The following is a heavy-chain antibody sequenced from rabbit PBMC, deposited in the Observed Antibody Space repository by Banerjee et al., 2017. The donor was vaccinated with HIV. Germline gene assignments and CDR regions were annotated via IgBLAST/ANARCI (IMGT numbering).Heavy chain of an antibody. CDR3: ARDLAGVIGWNFGL. V-gene: IGHV1S40*01. J-gene: IGHJ4*01. CDR2: IYAASGGSS. Sequence: QSLEESGGDLVKPGASLTLTCTASGFSFSSTDYMCWVRQAPGKGLEWIACIYAASGGSSYSASWARGRFTISKTSSTTVTLQMTSLTAADTATYFCARDLAGVIGWNFGLWGPGTLVTVS. CDR1: GFSFSSTDY. D-gene: IGHD4-1*01.